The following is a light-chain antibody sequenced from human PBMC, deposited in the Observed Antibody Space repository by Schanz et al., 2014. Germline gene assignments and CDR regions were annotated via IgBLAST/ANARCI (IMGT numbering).Light chain of an antibody. J-gene: IGLJ2*01. CDR3: SSYTSSSTLVV. Sequence: QSALTQPPSASGSPGQSVTISCTGTSSDVGGYKYVSWYQQHPGKAPKLMIYEVSKRPSGVPDRFSGSKSGNTASLTISGLQAEDEADYYCSSYTSSSTLVVFGGGTKLTVL. V-gene: IGLV2-8*01. CDR1: SSDVGGYKY. CDR2: EVS.